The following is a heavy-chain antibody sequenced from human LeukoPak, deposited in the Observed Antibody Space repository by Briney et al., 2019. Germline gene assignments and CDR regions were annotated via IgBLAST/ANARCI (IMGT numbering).Heavy chain of an antibody. CDR2: IKQDGSQE. J-gene: IGHJ4*02. D-gene: IGHD3-3*01. CDR3: ARGVPCDSWSGPHYSDY. CDR1: RFTLSTYW. V-gene: IGHV3-7*01. Sequence: GGSLRLSCAASRFTLSTYWMSWVRQAPGKGLEWVAHIKQDGSQEYYVDSVKGRFTISRDSAKNSLYLQMNSLRAEDTAVYYCARGVPCDSWSGPHYSDYWGRGTLVTVSS.